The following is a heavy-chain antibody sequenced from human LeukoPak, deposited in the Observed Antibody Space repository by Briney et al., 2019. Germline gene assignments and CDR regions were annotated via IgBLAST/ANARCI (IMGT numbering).Heavy chain of an antibody. CDR2: INHIGST. Sequence: SETLSLTCAVYGGSFSGYYWSWIRQPPGKGLGWIGEINHIGSTNYNPSLKSRVTISVDTSKNQFSLKLSAVTAADTAVYYCARANHVLRFLGWFRGCYYYYMDVWGKGTTVTVSS. V-gene: IGHV4-34*01. J-gene: IGHJ6*03. CDR1: GGSFSGYY. D-gene: IGHD3-3*01. CDR3: ARANHVLRFLGWFRGCYYYYMDV.